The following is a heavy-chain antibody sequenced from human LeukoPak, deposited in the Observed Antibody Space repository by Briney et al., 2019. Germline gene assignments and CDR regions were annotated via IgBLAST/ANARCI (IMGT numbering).Heavy chain of an antibody. D-gene: IGHD6-19*01. Sequence: SETLSLTCAVSGDSIRSSDWWSWVRQSPGKGLEWIGEIYNSGNTNYNPSLESRVTMSVDMSKNQFSLRMKSVTAADTGVYYCANLAVSGTRWFDPWGQGILVTVSS. CDR1: GDSIRSSDW. CDR2: IYNSGNT. J-gene: IGHJ5*02. CDR3: ANLAVSGTRWFDP. V-gene: IGHV4-4*02.